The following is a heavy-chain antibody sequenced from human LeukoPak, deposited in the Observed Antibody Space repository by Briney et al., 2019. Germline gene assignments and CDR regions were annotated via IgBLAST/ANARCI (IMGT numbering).Heavy chain of an antibody. J-gene: IGHJ4*02. Sequence: ASVKVSCKASGYTFTGYYMHWVRQAPGQGLEWMGWINPNSGGTNYAQKFQGRVTMTRDTSISTAYIELSRLRSDDTTVYYCARVGGATTFYFDYWGQGTLVTVSS. D-gene: IGHD1-26*01. CDR3: ARVGGATTFYFDY. CDR2: INPNSGGT. V-gene: IGHV1-2*02. CDR1: GYTFTGYY.